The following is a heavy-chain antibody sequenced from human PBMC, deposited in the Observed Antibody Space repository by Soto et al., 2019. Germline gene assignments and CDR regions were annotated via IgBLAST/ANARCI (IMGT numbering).Heavy chain of an antibody. CDR2: IYYSGST. V-gene: IGHV4-31*03. Sequence: SETLSLTCTVSGGSISSGGYYWSWIRQHPGKGLEWIGYIYYSGSTYYNPSLKSRVTISVDTSKNQFSLKLSSVTAADTAVYYCARESYYYDSSGYYHYFDYWGRGTLVTVSS. D-gene: IGHD3-22*01. J-gene: IGHJ4*02. CDR1: GGSISSGGYY. CDR3: ARESYYYDSSGYYHYFDY.